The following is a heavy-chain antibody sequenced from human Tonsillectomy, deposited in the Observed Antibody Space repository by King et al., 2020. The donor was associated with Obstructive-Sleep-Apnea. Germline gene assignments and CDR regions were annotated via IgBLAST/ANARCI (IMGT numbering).Heavy chain of an antibody. V-gene: IGHV1-46*01. CDR1: GYTFTSYY. Sequence: QLVQSGAEVKKPGASVKVSCKSSGYTFTSYYMHWVRQAPGQGLEWMGIINPSGGNTSYAKKFQGRVTMTRDTSTSTVYMELSSLRSEDTAVYYCASSSMIVVEPLDYWGQGTLVTVSS. D-gene: IGHD3-22*01. J-gene: IGHJ4*02. CDR2: INPSGGNT. CDR3: ASSSMIVVEPLDY.